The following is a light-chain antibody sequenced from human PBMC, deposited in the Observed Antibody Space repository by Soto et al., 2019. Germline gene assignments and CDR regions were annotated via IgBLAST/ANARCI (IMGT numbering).Light chain of an antibody. V-gene: IGLV1-47*01. Sequence: QSVLTQPPSASGTPGQRVTISCSGSSSNIGSNYVYWYQQLPVTAPKLLIYRNNQRPSVVPDRFSGSKSGTSASLAISGLRSEDEADYYCAAWDDSLSGRVFGTGTKLTVL. J-gene: IGLJ1*01. CDR3: AAWDDSLSGRV. CDR2: RNN. CDR1: SSNIGSNY.